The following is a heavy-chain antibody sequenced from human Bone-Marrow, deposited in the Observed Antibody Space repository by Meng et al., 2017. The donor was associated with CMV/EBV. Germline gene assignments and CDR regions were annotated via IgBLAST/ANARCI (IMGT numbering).Heavy chain of an antibody. V-gene: IGHV4-34*01. CDR1: GGSFSGYY. CDR3: ARGRRPRYCSSTSCSHYYYYGMDV. D-gene: IGHD2-2*01. J-gene: IGHJ6*02. Sequence: ESLKISCAVYGGSFSGYYWSWIRQPPGKGLEWIGEINHSGSTNYNPSLKSRVTISVDTSKNQFSLKLSSVTAADTAVYYCARGRRPRYCSSTSCSHYYYYGMDVWGQGTTVTVSS. CDR2: INHSGST.